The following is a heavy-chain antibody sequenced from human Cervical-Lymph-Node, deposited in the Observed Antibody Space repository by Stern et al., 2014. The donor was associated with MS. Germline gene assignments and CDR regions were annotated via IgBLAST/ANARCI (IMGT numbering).Heavy chain of an antibody. J-gene: IGHJ6*02. CDR2: ISPSSGYI. Sequence: EVQLVQSGGGLVKPGGSLKISCAASGFTFSGYSLHWVRQAPGKGLGWVSSISPSSGYIYYVDAVKARFTISRDNAKNSLYLQMNSLRADDTAVYFCARCGTSCTDGMDVWGQGTTVTVSS. D-gene: IGHD2-2*01. CDR3: ARCGTSCTDGMDV. V-gene: IGHV3-21*06. CDR1: GFTFSGYS.